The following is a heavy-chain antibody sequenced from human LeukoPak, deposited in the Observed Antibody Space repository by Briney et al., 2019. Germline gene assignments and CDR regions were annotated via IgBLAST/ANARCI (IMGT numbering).Heavy chain of an antibody. CDR3: TREARLIAAAGQAQYSFDY. J-gene: IGHJ4*02. CDR1: GFTFGDYA. CDR2: ISRNGYGGTT. V-gene: IGHV3-49*04. D-gene: IGHD6-13*01. Sequence: GGSLRLSCTASGFTFGDYAMSWVRQAPGKGLEWIGFISRNGYGGTTEYAASVKGRFTISRDDAKIIAYLQMNSLKTEDTAVYYCTREARLIAAAGQAQYSFDYWGQGTLVTVSS.